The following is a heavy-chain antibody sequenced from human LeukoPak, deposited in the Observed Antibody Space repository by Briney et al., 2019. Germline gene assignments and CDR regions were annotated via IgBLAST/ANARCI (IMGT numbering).Heavy chain of an antibody. CDR2: ISSSSSYI. CDR1: GFTFSSYS. CDR3: ARDGIYDSSGYYF. V-gene: IGHV3-21*01. D-gene: IGHD3-22*01. J-gene: IGHJ4*02. Sequence: PGGSLRLSCGASGFTFSSYSMKWVRQAPGEELGWVSSISSSSSYIYYADSVKGRFTISRDNAKNSLYLQMNSLRAEDTAVYYCARDGIYDSSGYYFWGQGTLVTVSS.